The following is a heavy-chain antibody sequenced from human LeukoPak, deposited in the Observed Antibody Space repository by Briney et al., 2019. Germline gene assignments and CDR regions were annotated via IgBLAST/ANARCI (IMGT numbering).Heavy chain of an antibody. V-gene: IGHV1-46*01. CDR1: GYTFTSYY. CDR2: INPSGGST. Sequence: GASVKVSCKASGYTFTSYYMHWVRQAPGQGLEWMGIINPSGGSTSYAQKFQGRVTMTRDMSTSTVYMELSSLRSEDTAVYYCARDLTDDYFDYWGQGTLVTVSS. J-gene: IGHJ4*02. D-gene: IGHD3-16*01. CDR3: ARDLTDDYFDY.